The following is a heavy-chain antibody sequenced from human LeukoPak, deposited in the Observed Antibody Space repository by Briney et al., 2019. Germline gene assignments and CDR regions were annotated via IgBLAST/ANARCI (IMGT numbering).Heavy chain of an antibody. CDR1: VFIFICYS. D-gene: IGHD3-22*01. CDR3: ARDDDRSGYCDEYYFDY. CDR2: ICSSSSYI. V-gene: IGHV3-21*01. Sequence: PGGCLRLSLAASVFIFICYSMNWVRQAAGRGLEWVSSICSSSSYIYYADSVKGRFNISRDNAKNSLYLQMNSLRAEDTAVYYCARDDDRSGYCDEYYFDYWGQGTLVTVSS. J-gene: IGHJ4*02.